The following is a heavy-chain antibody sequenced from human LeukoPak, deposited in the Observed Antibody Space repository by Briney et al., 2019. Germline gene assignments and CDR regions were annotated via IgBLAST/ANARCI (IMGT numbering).Heavy chain of an antibody. V-gene: IGHV4-59*01. CDR3: ARGVVVTAFDY. CDR1: GGSISSYY. CDR2: IYYSGST. D-gene: IGHD2-21*02. J-gene: IGHJ4*02. Sequence: SETLSLTCTVSGGSISSYYWSWIRQPPGKGLEWIGYIYYSGSTNYNPSLKSRVTISVDTSKNQFSLKLSSVTAADTAVYYCARGVVVTAFDYWGQGTLVTVSS.